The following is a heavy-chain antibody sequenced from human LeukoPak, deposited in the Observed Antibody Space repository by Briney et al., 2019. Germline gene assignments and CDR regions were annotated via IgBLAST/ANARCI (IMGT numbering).Heavy chain of an antibody. CDR3: AREQYSSGSAFDI. V-gene: IGHV3-7*01. Sequence: PGGSLRLSCAASGFTFSNYWMNWVRQAPGKGLEWVANIKRDGSEKYYVDSVKGRFTISRDNAKNSLYLQMDSLRAEDTAVYYCAREQYSSGSAFDIWGQGTMVTVSS. D-gene: IGHD6-19*01. J-gene: IGHJ3*02. CDR1: GFTFSNYW. CDR2: IKRDGSEK.